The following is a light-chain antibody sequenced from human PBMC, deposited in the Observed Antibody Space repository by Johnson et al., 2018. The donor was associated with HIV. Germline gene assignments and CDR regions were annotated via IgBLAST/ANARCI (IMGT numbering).Light chain of an antibody. CDR2: ENN. CDR1: SSNIGNNY. V-gene: IGLV1-51*02. Sequence: QSVLTQPPSVSAAPGQKVTISCSGSSSNIGNNYVSWYQQLPGTAPKLLIYENNKRPSWIPDRFSGSKSGTSATLGITGLQTGDEADYYCGTWDSSLRVGFFGTGTKVTVL. CDR3: GTWDSSLRVGF. J-gene: IGLJ1*01.